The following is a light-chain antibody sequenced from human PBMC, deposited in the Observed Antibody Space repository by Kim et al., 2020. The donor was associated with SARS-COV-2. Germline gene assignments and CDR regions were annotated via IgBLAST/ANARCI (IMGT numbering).Light chain of an antibody. J-gene: IGLJ2*01. CDR1: KLGDKY. CDR2: QDS. V-gene: IGLV3-1*01. CDR3: QAWDNSVV. Sequence: VSVSPGQTASITCSGDKLGDKYACWYQQKPGQSPVLVIYQDSKRPSGIPERFSGSNSGNTATLTISGTQAMDEADYYCQAWDNSVVFGGGTQLTVL.